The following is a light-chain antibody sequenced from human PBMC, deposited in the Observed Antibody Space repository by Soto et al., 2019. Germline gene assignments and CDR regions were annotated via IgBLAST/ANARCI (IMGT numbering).Light chain of an antibody. CDR1: QSVSSN. CDR3: QQYDM. CDR2: GAS. Sequence: EIVMTQSPATLSVSPGERATLSCRASQSVSSNLAWYQQKPGQAPRPLIYGASSRVPGIPDRFSGSGSGTEFTLTITSLQPEDFATYYCQQYDMFGPGTKVDIK. J-gene: IGKJ1*01. V-gene: IGKV3D-15*01.